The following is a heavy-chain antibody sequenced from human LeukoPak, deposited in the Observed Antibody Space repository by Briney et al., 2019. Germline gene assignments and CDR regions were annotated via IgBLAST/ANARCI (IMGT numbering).Heavy chain of an antibody. V-gene: IGHV1-2*02. CDR2: INPNSGGT. CDR1: GYTFTGYY. D-gene: IGHD6-13*01. J-gene: IGHJ4*02. Sequence: ASVKVSCKASGYTFTGYYMHWVRQAPGQGLEWMGWINPNSGGTNYAQKFQGRVTMTRDTSISTAYMELSRLRSDDTAVYYCARMSSWYIRSSEFDYWGQGTLVTVSS. CDR3: ARMSSWYIRSSEFDY.